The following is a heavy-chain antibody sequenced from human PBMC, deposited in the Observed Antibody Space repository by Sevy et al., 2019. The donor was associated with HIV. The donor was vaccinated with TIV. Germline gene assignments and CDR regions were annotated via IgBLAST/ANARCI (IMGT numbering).Heavy chain of an antibody. J-gene: IGHJ4*02. CDR1: GFTFSSYA. CDR2: VSASGRGT. Sequence: GGSLRLSCAASGFTFSSYAMSWVRRAPGKGLEWVSDVSASGRGTNYADAVKGRFTISRDNSKNTLYLQMNSLRVEDTAVYYCARGKSGYGYGLDYWGQGTLVTVSS. CDR3: ARGKSGYGYGLDY. D-gene: IGHD5-18*01. V-gene: IGHV3-23*01.